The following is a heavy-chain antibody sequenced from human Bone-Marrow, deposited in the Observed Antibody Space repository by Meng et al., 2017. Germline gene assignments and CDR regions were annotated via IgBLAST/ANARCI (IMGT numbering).Heavy chain of an antibody. V-gene: IGHV1-2*02. CDR1: GYTFTGYY. J-gene: IGHJ3*02. D-gene: IGHD3-16*01. CDR3: AREFRYRWGVVLPNEAFDI. CDR2: INPNSGGT. Sequence: ASVKVSCKASGYTFTGYYMHWVRQAPGQGLEWMGWINPNSGGTNYAQKFQDRVTMTRDTSISTAYMELSRLRSDDTAVYYCAREFRYRWGVVLPNEAFDIWGQGTMVTVSS.